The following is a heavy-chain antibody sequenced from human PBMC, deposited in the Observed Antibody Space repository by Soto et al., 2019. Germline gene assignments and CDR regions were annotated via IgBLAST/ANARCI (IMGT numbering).Heavy chain of an antibody. CDR2: IYYSGST. D-gene: IGHD3-10*01. CDR3: AREDGSGSGYYYGMDV. V-gene: IGHV4-59*01. J-gene: IGHJ6*02. CDR1: GGSISSYY. Sequence: QVQLQESGPGLVKPSETLSLTCTVSGGSISSYYWSWIRQPPGKGLEWIGYIYYSGSTNYNPSLKSRVTISVGTHKSXFSLKLSSVTAADTAVYYCAREDGSGSGYYYGMDVWGQGTTVTVSS.